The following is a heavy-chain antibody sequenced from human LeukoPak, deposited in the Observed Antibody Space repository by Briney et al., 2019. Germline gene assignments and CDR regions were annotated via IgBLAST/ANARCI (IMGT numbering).Heavy chain of an antibody. D-gene: IGHD3-10*01. Sequence: SQTLSLTCAVSGGSISSGGYSWSWIRQPPGKGLEWIGYIYHSGSTYYNPSLKSRVTISVDRSKNQSSLKLSSVTAADTAVYYCARDGSGSYGFDPWGQGTLVTVSS. V-gene: IGHV4-30-2*01. CDR2: IYHSGST. CDR3: ARDGSGSYGFDP. J-gene: IGHJ5*02. CDR1: GGSISSGGYS.